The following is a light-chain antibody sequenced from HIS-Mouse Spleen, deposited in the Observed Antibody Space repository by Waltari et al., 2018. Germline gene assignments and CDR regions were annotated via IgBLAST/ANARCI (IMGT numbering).Light chain of an antibody. V-gene: IGKV2-28*01. Sequence: DIVMTQSPLSLPVTPGEPASISCRSSQSLRHSNGYTYLDWYLQKPGQSPQLLIYLGSNRASGVPDRFSGSGSGTDFTLKISRVEAEDVGVYYCMQALQTPYTFGQGTKLEIK. CDR1: QSLRHSNGYTY. CDR3: MQALQTPYT. J-gene: IGKJ2*01. CDR2: LGS.